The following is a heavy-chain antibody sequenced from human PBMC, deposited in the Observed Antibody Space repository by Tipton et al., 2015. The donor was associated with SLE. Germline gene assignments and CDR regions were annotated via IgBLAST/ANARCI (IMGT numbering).Heavy chain of an antibody. V-gene: IGHV4-59*11. CDR1: GGTINSHP. Sequence: TLSLTCTVSGGTINSHPWTWVRQPPGKGLEWLGYVYYSGTTTYNPSLESRVTMSVDTSQSQFSLRLTAMTAADTAVYFCARDPGTSYWDYYYEMDLWGQGTMVTVSS. CDR3: ARDPGTSYWDYYYEMDL. D-gene: IGHD1/OR15-1a*01. J-gene: IGHJ6*02. CDR2: VYYSGTT.